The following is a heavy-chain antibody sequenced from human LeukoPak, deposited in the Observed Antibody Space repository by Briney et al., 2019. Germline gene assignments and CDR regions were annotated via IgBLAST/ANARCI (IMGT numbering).Heavy chain of an antibody. CDR2: ISFDGTDA. V-gene: IGHV3-30*04. J-gene: IGHJ4*02. CDR3: AKDGAPHGGQQLEH. CDR1: GFTFSSYA. D-gene: IGHD6-13*01. Sequence: PGGSLRLSSAASGFTFSSYAIHWVRQAPGKGLEWVAVISFDGTDAFYADSVKGRFTISRDNSKNTLYLQMNSLRADDTAVYYCAKDGAPHGGQQLEHWGQGTLVTVSS.